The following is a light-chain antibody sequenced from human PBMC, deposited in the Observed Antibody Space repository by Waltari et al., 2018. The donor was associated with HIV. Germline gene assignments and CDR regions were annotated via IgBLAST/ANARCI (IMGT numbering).Light chain of an antibody. J-gene: IGKJ5*01. CDR1: QNIKTL. V-gene: IGKV1-39*01. CDR2: GVS. Sequence: QLTQSPSSLSSSLGDKVTITCRASQNIKTLVNWYQLRTGKAPRLLIYGVSGLPTGVPSRLTGGGSGADFTLTINNLQPEDFASYFCQQTYSVSITFGPGTRVEI. CDR3: QQTYSVSIT.